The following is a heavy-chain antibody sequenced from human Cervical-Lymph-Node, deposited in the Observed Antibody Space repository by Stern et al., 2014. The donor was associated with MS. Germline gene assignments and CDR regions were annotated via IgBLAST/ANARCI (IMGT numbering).Heavy chain of an antibody. J-gene: IGHJ4*02. V-gene: IGHV4-61*02. CDR1: GGSVGSGSYD. CDR2: IYTTGST. D-gene: IGHD5-18*01. CDR3: ARDKEDTNMAFRYFDN. Sequence: QVQLQESGPGLVKPSQTLSLTCTVSGGSVGSGSYDWSWIRQPAGKGLEWIGRIYTTGSTYYNPSLKSRVSISIDTSKNQFCLNLTSVTAADTAVYYCARDKEDTNMAFRYFDNWGQGTLVTVSS.